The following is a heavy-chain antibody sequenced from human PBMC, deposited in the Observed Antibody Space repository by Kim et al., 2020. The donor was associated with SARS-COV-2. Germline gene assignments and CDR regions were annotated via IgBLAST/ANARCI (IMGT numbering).Heavy chain of an antibody. V-gene: IGHV3-15*01. CDR3: TTENCSSTSCRDY. CDR1: GFTFSNAW. D-gene: IGHD2-2*01. CDR2: IKSKTDGGTT. J-gene: IGHJ4*02. Sequence: GGSLRLSCAASGFTFSNAWMSWVRQAPGKGLEWVGRIKSKTDGGTTDYAAPVKGRFTISRDDSKNTLYLQMNSLKTEDTAGYYCTTENCSSTSCRDYWGQGTLVTVSS.